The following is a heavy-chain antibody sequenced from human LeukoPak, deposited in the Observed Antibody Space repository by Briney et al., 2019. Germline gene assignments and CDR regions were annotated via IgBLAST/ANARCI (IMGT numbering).Heavy chain of an antibody. Sequence: GESLRISCKGSGYSFTIYWISWVRQMPGKGLEWMGRIDPSDSCTNYSPSFQGHVTISADKSISTAYLQWSSLKASDTAMYYCARHGTPSDAFDIWGQGTMVTVSS. CDR3: ARHGTPSDAFDI. CDR1: GYSFTIYW. V-gene: IGHV5-10-1*01. J-gene: IGHJ3*02. D-gene: IGHD5-24*01. CDR2: IDPSDSCT.